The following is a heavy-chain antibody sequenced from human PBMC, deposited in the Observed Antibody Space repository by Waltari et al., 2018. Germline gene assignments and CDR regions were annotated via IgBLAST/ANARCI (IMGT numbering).Heavy chain of an antibody. Sequence: EVQLVESGGGLVKPGGSLRLSCAASGFTFSSYSMNWVRQAPGKGLEWVSSISSSSRYIYYADSVKGRFTISRDNAKNSLYLQMNSLRAEDTAVYYCARDGGNPDRWYFDYWGQGTLVTVSS. V-gene: IGHV3-21*04. J-gene: IGHJ4*02. CDR3: ARDGGNPDRWYFDY. D-gene: IGHD2-15*01. CDR2: ISSSSRYI. CDR1: GFTFSSYS.